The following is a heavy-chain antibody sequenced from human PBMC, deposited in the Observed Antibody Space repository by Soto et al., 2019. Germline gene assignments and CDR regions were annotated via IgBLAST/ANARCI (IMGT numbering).Heavy chain of an antibody. Sequence: QVQLVESGGGVVQPGRSLRLSCAASEFTFSNYGMHWVRQAPGKGLEWVAVILNDGSNRYQADYVKDRFTMSRDNSKNTLYLQMNSLRAEDTAVYYCARDDEYSGNGMDVWGQGTTVTVS. V-gene: IGHV3-33*01. CDR2: ILNDGSNR. CDR1: EFTFSNYG. D-gene: IGHD3-10*01. J-gene: IGHJ6*02. CDR3: ARDDEYSGNGMDV.